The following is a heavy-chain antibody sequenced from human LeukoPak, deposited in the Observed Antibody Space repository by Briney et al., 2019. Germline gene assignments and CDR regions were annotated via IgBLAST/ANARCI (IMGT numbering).Heavy chain of an antibody. CDR2: IYYSGST. CDR1: GGSISSYY. V-gene: IGHV4-59*12. D-gene: IGHD3-10*01. Sequence: PSETLSLTCTVSGGSISSYYWSWIRQPPGKGLEWIGYIYYSGSTNYNPSLKSRVTISVDTSKNQFSLKLSSVTAADTAVYYCARTRYGSGSTTFDYWGQGTLVTVSS. J-gene: IGHJ4*02. CDR3: ARTRYGSGSTTFDY.